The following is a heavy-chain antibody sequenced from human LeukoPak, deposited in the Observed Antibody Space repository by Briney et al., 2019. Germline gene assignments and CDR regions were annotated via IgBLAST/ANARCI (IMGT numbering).Heavy chain of an antibody. D-gene: IGHD3-22*01. Sequence: ASVKVSCKASGYTFTSYYMHWVRQAPGQGLEWMGIINPSGGSTSYAQKFQGRVTMTRDMSTSTVYMELSSLRSEDTAVYYCAREFRSVYYDSSGNDAFDIWGQGTMVTVSS. J-gene: IGHJ3*02. CDR1: GYTFTSYY. V-gene: IGHV1-46*01. CDR2: INPSGGST. CDR3: AREFRSVYYDSSGNDAFDI.